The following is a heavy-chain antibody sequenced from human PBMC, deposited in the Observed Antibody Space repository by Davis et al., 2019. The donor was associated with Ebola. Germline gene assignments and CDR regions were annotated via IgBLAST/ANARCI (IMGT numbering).Heavy chain of an antibody. Sequence: SETLSLTCTVSGGSISSYSWSWIRQPPGKGLEWIGYIYHSGSTYYNPSLKSRVTISVDRSKNQFSLKLSSVTAADTAVYYCARGTRGYSYGLFDYWGQGTLVTVSS. CDR3: ARGTRGYSYGLFDY. CDR1: GGSISSYS. D-gene: IGHD5-18*01. CDR2: IYHSGST. J-gene: IGHJ4*02. V-gene: IGHV4-30-2*01.